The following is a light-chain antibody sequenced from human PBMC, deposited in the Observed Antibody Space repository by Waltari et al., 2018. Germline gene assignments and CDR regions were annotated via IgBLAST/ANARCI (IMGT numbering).Light chain of an antibody. Sequence: SYDLTQPPSVSVSPGQTARITCSGAALTKKFACWYPQKSGQAPVLVIFEDMKRPSGIPERFSGYTSGTMATFTISGAQVDDEANYYCYSTDNSGNHLFGGGTKLTVL. CDR3: YSTDNSGNHL. CDR1: ALTKKF. V-gene: IGLV3-10*01. CDR2: EDM. J-gene: IGLJ2*01.